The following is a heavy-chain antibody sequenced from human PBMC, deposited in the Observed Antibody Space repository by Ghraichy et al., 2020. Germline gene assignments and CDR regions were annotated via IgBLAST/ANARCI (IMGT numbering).Heavy chain of an antibody. D-gene: IGHD4-17*01. CDR1: GFTFSNYA. CDR2: LSGSGDST. V-gene: IGHV3-23*01. Sequence: LSLTCGASGFTFSNYAMTWGRQAPGKGLEWVSGLSGSGDSTHYADSVKGRFTISRDNSKNTLFLQMNNLRPDDTAVYYCARDNSTVTPHFDYWGQGTLVAVSS. J-gene: IGHJ4*02. CDR3: ARDNSTVTPHFDY.